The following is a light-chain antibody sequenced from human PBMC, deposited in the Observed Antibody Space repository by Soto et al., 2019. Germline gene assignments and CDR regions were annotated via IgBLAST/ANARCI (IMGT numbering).Light chain of an antibody. J-gene: IGLJ1*01. CDR1: SSDVGAYNS. V-gene: IGLV2-14*01. CDR2: DVT. Sequence: QSVLTQPASVSGSPGQSIAISCTGTSSDVGAYNSVSWYQQYPGKAHKLMIHDVTNRPSGVSDRFSGSKSGNTASLTISGLQAEDEADYYCSSYTSSSSYVFGSGTKSPS. CDR3: SSYTSSSSYV.